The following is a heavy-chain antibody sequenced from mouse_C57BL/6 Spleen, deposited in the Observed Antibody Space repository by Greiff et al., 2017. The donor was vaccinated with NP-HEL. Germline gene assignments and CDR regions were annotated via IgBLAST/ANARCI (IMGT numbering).Heavy chain of an antibody. Sequence: QVQLKESGPGLVQPSQSLSITCTVSGFSLTSYGVHWVRQSPGKGLEWLGVIWSGGSTDYNAAFISRLSISKDNSKSQVFFKMNSLQADDTAIYYCASYYGNYVGAMDYWGQGTSVTVSS. V-gene: IGHV2-2*01. J-gene: IGHJ4*01. CDR1: GFSLTSYG. CDR3: ASYYGNYVGAMDY. D-gene: IGHD2-1*01. CDR2: IWSGGST.